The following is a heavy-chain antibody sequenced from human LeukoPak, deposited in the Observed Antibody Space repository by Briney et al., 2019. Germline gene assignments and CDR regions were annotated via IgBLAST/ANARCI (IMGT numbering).Heavy chain of an antibody. D-gene: IGHD3-22*01. CDR1: GYTFTSYY. J-gene: IGHJ3*02. V-gene: IGHV1-46*01. CDR2: INPSGGST. Sequence: ASVKVSCKASGYTFTSYYMHWVRQAPGQGLEWMGIINPSGGSTSYAQKFQGRVTVTRDTSISTAYMDLSRLRSGDTAVYYCARAGVWDYSDSSGYHNAAFDIWGQGTMVTVSS. CDR3: ARAGVWDYSDSSGYHNAAFDI.